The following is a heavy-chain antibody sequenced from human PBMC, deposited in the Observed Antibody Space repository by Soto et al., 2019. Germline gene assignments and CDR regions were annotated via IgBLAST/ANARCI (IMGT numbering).Heavy chain of an antibody. CDR1: GFTFSSYG. J-gene: IGHJ4*02. CDR3: ATKPLYAIDY. D-gene: IGHD2-8*01. V-gene: IGHV3-30*03. CDR2: ISYDGSNK. Sequence: QVQLVESGGGVVQPGRSLRLSCAASGFTFSSYGMHWVRQAPGKGLEWVAVISYDGSNKYYADSVKGRFTISRDNSKNTLYLQMNSLRAEDTAVYYCATKPLYAIDYWGQGTLVTVSS.